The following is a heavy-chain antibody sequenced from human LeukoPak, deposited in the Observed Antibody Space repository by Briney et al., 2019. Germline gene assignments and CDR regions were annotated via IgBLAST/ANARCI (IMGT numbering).Heavy chain of an antibody. CDR3: ARTPSNDIVVVPRQGWFDP. CDR2: MNPNSGNT. J-gene: IGHJ5*02. CDR1: GYTFTSYD. D-gene: IGHD2-2*01. Sequence: ASVKVSCKASGYTFTSYDINWVRQATGQGLEWMGWMNPNSGNTGYAQKFQGRVTMTRNTSISTAYMELSSLRSEDTAVYYCARTPSNDIVVVPRQGWFDPWGQGTLVTVSS. V-gene: IGHV1-8*01.